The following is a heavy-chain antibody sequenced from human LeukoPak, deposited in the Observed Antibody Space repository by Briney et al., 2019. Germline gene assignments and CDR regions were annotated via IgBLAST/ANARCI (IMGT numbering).Heavy chain of an antibody. CDR3: ARRELYSSPSTFDY. Sequence: WETLSLTCTVSGGSISSSSYYWGWIRQPPGKGLEWIGSIYYSGSTYYNPSLKSRVTISVDTSKNQFSLKLSSVTAADTAAYYCARRELYSSPSTFDYWGQGTLVTVSS. CDR2: IYYSGST. D-gene: IGHD1-26*01. J-gene: IGHJ4*02. CDR1: GGSISSSSYY. V-gene: IGHV4-39*01.